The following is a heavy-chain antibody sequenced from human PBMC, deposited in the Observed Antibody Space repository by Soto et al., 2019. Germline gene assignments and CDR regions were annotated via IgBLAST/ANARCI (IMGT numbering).Heavy chain of an antibody. J-gene: IGHJ4*02. V-gene: IGHV1-18*01. CDR1: GYDFNNFA. D-gene: IGHD1-1*01. CDR3: AIATGESEYFDH. CDR2: VSPYNGVA. Sequence: QVQLVQSGAEVKKPGASVKVSCQASGYDFNNFAINWVRQAPGQGLEYLGWVSPYNGVANYAQNLQGRVTMTTDTSSSTAYMEVGSLRSGDTAVYFCAIATGESEYFDHWGQGTLVTVSS.